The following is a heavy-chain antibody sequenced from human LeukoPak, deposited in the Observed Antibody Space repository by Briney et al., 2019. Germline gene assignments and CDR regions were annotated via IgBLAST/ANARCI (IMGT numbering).Heavy chain of an antibody. J-gene: IGHJ4*02. Sequence: DFVKGRFSISRDNAKNSLYLQMNALRYEDTAIYYCARDHDWAFDLWGQGTLVPVSS. V-gene: IGHV3-48*02. D-gene: IGHD3-9*01. CDR3: ARDHDWAFDL.